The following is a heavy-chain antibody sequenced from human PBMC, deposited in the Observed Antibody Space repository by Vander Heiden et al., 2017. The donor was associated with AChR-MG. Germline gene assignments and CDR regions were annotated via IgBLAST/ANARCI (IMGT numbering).Heavy chain of an antibody. Sequence: QVHLVQSGSEVKNPGASVKVSCKASGYTFTSYAIHWLRQAPGQRLEWMGWINAGNGNTKYSQKFQGRVTITTDTSASTAYMELTSLGSEDTAVYYCAKGLSGAVAGDYWGQGTLVTVSS. CDR2: INAGNGNT. D-gene: IGHD6-19*01. J-gene: IGHJ4*02. V-gene: IGHV1-3*01. CDR3: AKGLSGAVAGDY. CDR1: GYTFTSYA.